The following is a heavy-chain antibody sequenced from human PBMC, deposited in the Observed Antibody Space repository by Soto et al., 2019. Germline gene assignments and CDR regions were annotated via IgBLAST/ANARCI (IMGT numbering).Heavy chain of an antibody. V-gene: IGHV3-48*02. J-gene: IGHJ4*02. CDR2: ISGDGSTT. CDR1: GFTFSAYS. CDR3: ARDRFYYDSSCYYFGYYFDY. D-gene: IGHD3-22*01. Sequence: EVQLVESGGGLVQPGDSLRLSCAASGFTFSAYSMDWVRQAPGRGLEWIAYISGDGSTTFYADSVKGRFTISRDKAKNSTYLQMNSLRDVDSAVYYCARDRFYYDSSCYYFGYYFDYWGRGTLVSVS.